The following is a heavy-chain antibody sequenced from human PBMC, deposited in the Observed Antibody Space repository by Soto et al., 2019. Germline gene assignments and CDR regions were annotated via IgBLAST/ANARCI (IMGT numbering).Heavy chain of an antibody. CDR3: ARTRRTTVVTLNWFDP. V-gene: IGHV1-18*04. J-gene: IGHJ5*02. Sequence: ASVKVSCKASGYTFTSYGISWVRQAPGQGLEWMGWISAYNGNTNYAQKLQGRVTMTTDTSTSTAYMELRSLRSDDTAVYYCARTRRTTVVTLNWFDPWGQGTLVTVSS. CDR2: ISAYNGNT. CDR1: GYTFTSYG. D-gene: IGHD4-17*01.